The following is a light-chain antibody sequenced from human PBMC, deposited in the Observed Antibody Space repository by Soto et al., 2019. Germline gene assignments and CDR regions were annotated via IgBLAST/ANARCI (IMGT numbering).Light chain of an antibody. Sequence: QSALTQPASVSGSPGQSITISCTGTSRDDGGYNYVSWYQQYPGKAPKLLIYDVSNRPSGVSNRFSGSKSGNTASLTISGLQAEDEADYYCSSYTSSSTLNVFGTGTKLTVL. CDR1: SRDDGGYNY. CDR2: DVS. CDR3: SSYTSSSTLNV. J-gene: IGLJ1*01. V-gene: IGLV2-14*01.